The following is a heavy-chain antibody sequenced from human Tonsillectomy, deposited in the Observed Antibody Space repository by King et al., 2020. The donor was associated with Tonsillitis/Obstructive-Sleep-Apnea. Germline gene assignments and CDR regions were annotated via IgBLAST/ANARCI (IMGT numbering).Heavy chain of an antibody. CDR1: GGSISSYY. V-gene: IGHV4-59*01. J-gene: IGHJ4*02. D-gene: IGHD2/OR15-2a*01. Sequence: QLQESGPGLVKPSETLSLTCTVSGGSISSYYWSWIRQPPGKGLEWIGYIYYSGSTNYNPSLKSRVTISVDTSKNQLSLKLSSVTAADTAVYYCARGPPRAPYLYYFDYWGQGTLVTVSS. CDR3: ARGPPRAPYLYYFDY. CDR2: IYYSGST.